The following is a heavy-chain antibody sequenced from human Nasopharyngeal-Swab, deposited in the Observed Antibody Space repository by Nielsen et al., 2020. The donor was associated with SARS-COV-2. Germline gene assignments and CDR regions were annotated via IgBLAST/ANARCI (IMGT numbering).Heavy chain of an antibody. CDR2: IWYDGNNK. CDR3: ARGSVAGPFDY. V-gene: IGHV3-33*01. D-gene: IGHD6-19*01. Sequence: WIRQPPGKGLEWVAIIWYDGNNKYYGGSVKGRFTISRDNSKNTLYLQMNSLRAEDSAVYYCARGSVAGPFDYWGQGTLVTVSS. J-gene: IGHJ4*02.